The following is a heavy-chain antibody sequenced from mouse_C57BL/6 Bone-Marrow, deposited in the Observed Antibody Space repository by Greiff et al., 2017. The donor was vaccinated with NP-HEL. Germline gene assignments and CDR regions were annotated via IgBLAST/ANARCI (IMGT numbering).Heavy chain of an antibody. J-gene: IGHJ2*01. D-gene: IGHD1-1*01. Sequence: VQLKESGGDLVKPGGSLKLSCAASGFTFSSYGMSWVRQTPDKRLEWVATISSGGSYTYYPDSVKGRFTISRDNAKNTLYLQMSSLKSEDTAMYYCARQITTVGALDYWGQGTTLTVSS. CDR1: GFTFSSYG. CDR3: ARQITTVGALDY. V-gene: IGHV5-6*01. CDR2: ISSGGSYT.